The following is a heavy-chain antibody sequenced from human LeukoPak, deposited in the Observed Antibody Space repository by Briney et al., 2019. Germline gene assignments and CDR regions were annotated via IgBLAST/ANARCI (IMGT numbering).Heavy chain of an antibody. Sequence: ASVKVSCKASGYTFTSYDINWVRQATGQGREWMGWMNPNSGNTGYAQKFQGRVTMTRNTSISTAYTELSSLRSEAPAVYYCARWGFNWFDPWGQGTLVTVSS. D-gene: IGHD3-16*01. CDR1: GYTFTSYD. V-gene: IGHV1-8*01. CDR3: ARWGFNWFDP. CDR2: MNPNSGNT. J-gene: IGHJ5*02.